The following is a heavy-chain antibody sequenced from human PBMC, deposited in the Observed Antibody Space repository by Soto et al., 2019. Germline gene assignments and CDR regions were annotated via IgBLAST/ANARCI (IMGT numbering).Heavy chain of an antibody. CDR1: GFTFSSYW. CDR2: IKQDGSEK. Sequence: VGSLRLSCAASGFTFSSYWMSWVRQVPGKGLEWVANIKQDGSEKYYVDSVKGRLTISRDNAKNSLYLQMNSLRAEDTAVYYCARFSYDYSGYDYNYGMDVWGQGTTVTAP. V-gene: IGHV3-7*03. J-gene: IGHJ6*02. D-gene: IGHD5-12*01. CDR3: ARFSYDYSGYDYNYGMDV.